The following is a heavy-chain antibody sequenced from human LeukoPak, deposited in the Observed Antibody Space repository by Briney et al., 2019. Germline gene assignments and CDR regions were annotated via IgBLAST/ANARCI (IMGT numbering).Heavy chain of an antibody. CDR1: GFTFSYYA. CDR2: TVSEIDGGTT. V-gene: IGHV3-15*04. CDR3: TTDEDWNYARKDV. D-gene: IGHD1-7*01. Sequence: PGGSLRLSCAASGFTFSYYAMSWVRQAPGKGLEWVGQTVSEIDGGTTDYAAPVKGRFTISRDDSKSTLYLQMNSLKIEDTAVYYCTTDEDWNYARKDVWGQGATVIVSS. J-gene: IGHJ6*02.